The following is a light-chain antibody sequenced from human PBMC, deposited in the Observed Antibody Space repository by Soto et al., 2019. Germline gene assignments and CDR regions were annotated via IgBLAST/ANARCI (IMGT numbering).Light chain of an antibody. CDR3: QHYDNLPPFA. CDR1: QDIRKY. Sequence: DIQMTQSPSSLSASVGDRVTITCQASQDIRKYINWYQQKPGRAPKLLIYGASNLETGVPSRFSGSGYGTDFTFTISSLQPEAIATYYCQHYDNLPPFAFGPGTKVAIK. V-gene: IGKV1-33*01. J-gene: IGKJ3*01. CDR2: GAS.